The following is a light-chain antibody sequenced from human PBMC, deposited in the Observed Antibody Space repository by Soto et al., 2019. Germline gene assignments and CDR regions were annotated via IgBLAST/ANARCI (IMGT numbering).Light chain of an antibody. V-gene: IGKV1-12*01. CDR2: AAS. CDR1: QAISSW. CDR3: QQANSFPLT. Sequence: DIQMTQSPSSVSASVGDRVTSTCRASQAISSWLAWYQQKPGKAPNVLIYAASTLQSGVPSRFSGSGSGTDFTLTISSLQPEDFATYYCQQANSFPLTFGGGTKVEIK. J-gene: IGKJ4*01.